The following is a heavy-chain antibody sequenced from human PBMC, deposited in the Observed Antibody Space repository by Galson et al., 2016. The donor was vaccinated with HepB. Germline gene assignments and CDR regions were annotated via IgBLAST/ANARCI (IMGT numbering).Heavy chain of an antibody. Sequence: SLRLSCAASGFTFGTSTMHWIRQAPGEGLQWVSLITGDRANAYYADSVKGRFTISRDNRKNYLYLQMNSLRTEDTALYYCAKEHGGYSGFDYWGQGTLVTVSS. D-gene: IGHD4-23*01. J-gene: IGHJ4*02. CDR3: AKEHGGYSGFDY. CDR2: ITGDRANA. V-gene: IGHV3-43*01. CDR1: GFTFGTST.